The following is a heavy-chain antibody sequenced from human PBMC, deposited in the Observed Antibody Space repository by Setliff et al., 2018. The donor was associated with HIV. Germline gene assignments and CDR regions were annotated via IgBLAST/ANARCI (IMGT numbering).Heavy chain of an antibody. Sequence: SETLSLTCAVYGGSFSGYYWSWIRQPPGKGLEWIGEINHSGSTNYNPSLKSRVTISVDTSKNQFSLKLSSVTAADTAVYYCARVTGIAAAKRGGWFDPWGQGTLVTVSS. J-gene: IGHJ5*02. D-gene: IGHD6-13*01. CDR1: GGSFSGYY. CDR2: INHSGST. V-gene: IGHV4-34*01. CDR3: ARVTGIAAAKRGGWFDP.